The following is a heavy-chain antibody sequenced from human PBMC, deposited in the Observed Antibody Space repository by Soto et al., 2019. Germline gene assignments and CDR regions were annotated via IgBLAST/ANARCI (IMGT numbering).Heavy chain of an antibody. CDR2: ISYDGSKK. CDR3: ARGTSIVLVPAAMRFDP. D-gene: IGHD2-2*01. J-gene: IGHJ5*02. Sequence: QSGGSLRLSCAASGFTFSSYAMEWVRQAPGKGLEWVAFISYDGSKKYYTDSVKGRFTISRDNSKNTLYLQMNSLRVEDTAVYYCARGTSIVLVPAAMRFDPWGQGTVVTVSS. CDR1: GFTFSSYA. V-gene: IGHV3-30-3*01.